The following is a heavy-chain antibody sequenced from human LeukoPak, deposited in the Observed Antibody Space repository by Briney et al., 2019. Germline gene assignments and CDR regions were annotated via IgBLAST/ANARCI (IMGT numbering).Heavy chain of an antibody. CDR1: GVSFSGYY. CDR2: INHSGST. V-gene: IGHV4-34*01. Sequence: SETLSLTCVVYGVSFSGYYWSWIRQPPGKGLEWIGEINHSGSTYYNPSLKSRVTISVDTSKNQFSLKLSSVTAADTAVYYCARAPYYYDSSAFWGGIDYWGQGTLVTVSS. J-gene: IGHJ4*02. D-gene: IGHD3-22*01. CDR3: ARAPYYYDSSAFWGGIDY.